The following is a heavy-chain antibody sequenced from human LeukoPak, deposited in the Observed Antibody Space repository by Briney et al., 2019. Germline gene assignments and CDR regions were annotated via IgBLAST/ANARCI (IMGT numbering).Heavy chain of an antibody. V-gene: IGHV3-23*01. J-gene: IGHJ4*02. D-gene: IGHD6-25*01. CDR1: GFTFSSYG. CDR3: ARDRRLASFDY. CDR2: ITGRAENT. Sequence: PGGSLRLSCAASGFTFSSYGMNWVRQAPGKGLEWVSGITGRAENTYYADSVKGRFTISRDNSKNTLYLQMNSLRAEDTAIYYCARDRRLASFDYGGQGTLVTVPS.